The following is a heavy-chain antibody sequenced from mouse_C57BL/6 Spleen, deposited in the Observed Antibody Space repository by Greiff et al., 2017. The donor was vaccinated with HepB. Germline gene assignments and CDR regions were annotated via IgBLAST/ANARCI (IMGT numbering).Heavy chain of an antibody. V-gene: IGHV5-17*01. D-gene: IGHD2-4*01. J-gene: IGHJ3*01. CDR3: ARGDYDGAWFAY. Sequence: EVKLMESGGGLVKPGGSLKLSCAASGFTFSDYGMHWVRQAPEKGLEWVAYISSSSSTIYYADTVKGRFTISRDNAKNTLFLQMTSLRSEDTAMYYCARGDYDGAWFAYWGQGTLVTVSA. CDR1: GFTFSDYG. CDR2: ISSSSSTI.